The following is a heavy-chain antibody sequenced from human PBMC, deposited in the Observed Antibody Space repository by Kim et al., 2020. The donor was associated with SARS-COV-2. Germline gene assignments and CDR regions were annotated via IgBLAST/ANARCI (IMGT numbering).Heavy chain of an antibody. D-gene: IGHD3-10*01. Sequence: ASVKVSCKASGYTFTAYGIHWVRQAPGHGLEWMAWINTGNGNSGSSQNFQGRVTITRDTSASTVYMELSSLTSEDTAVYYCARDGGAYAFGYWGQGTLVTVSS. CDR1: GYTFTAYG. J-gene: IGHJ4*02. V-gene: IGHV1-3*04. CDR2: INTGNGNS. CDR3: ARDGGAYAFGY.